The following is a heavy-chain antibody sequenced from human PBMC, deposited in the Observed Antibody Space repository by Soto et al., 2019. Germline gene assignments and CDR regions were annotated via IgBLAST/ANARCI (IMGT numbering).Heavy chain of an antibody. CDR2: INGDGSAT. CDR1: GFAFSHYW. J-gene: IGHJ5*02. CDR3: VSSDWFDT. Sequence: EVQLVESGGGLVQPGGSLRLSCTASGFAFSHYWMHWVRQAPGKGLMWVSRINGDGSATTYADSVKGRFTISRDNAKNTMYLQMNSLRAEDTAVYYCVSSDWFDTWGQGPLVTVSS. V-gene: IGHV3-74*01.